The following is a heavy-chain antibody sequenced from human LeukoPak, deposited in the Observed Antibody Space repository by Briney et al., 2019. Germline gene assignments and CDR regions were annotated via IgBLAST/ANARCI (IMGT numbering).Heavy chain of an antibody. D-gene: IGHD2-2*01. V-gene: IGHV3-15*01. CDR1: GFTFSNAW. CDR2: IKSGDGGTT. CDR3: TTNADLDY. Sequence: GGSLRLSCAASGFTFSNAWMTWVRQAPGKGLEWVGRIKSGDGGTTDYAAPVKGRFTISRDDSKNTLYLQMNSLKTEDTALYCCTTNADLDYWGQGSLVIVSS. J-gene: IGHJ4*02.